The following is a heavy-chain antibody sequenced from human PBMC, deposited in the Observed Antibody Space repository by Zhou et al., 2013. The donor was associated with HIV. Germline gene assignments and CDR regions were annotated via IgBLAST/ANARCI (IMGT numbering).Heavy chain of an antibody. J-gene: IGHJ5*02. CDR3: ARPDSSSWYRGNRNWFDP. V-gene: IGHV3-7*01. CDR1: GFTFSTYW. Sequence: EVQLLESGGGLVQPGGSLRLSCAASGFTFSTYWMSWVRQAPGKGLEWVANIAQDRSGEHYVDSVKGRFTISRDNAKNSLYLQMNSLRAEDTAVYYCARPDSSSWYRGNRNWFDPWGQGTLVTVSS. D-gene: IGHD6-13*01. CDR2: IAQDRSGE.